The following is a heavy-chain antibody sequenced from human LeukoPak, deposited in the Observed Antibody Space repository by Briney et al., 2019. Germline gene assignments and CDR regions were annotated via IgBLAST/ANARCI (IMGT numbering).Heavy chain of an antibody. CDR1: GFTFSSYW. V-gene: IGHV3-7*01. J-gene: IGHJ4*02. CDR2: IKQDGSEK. CDR3: ARDQGYYYGSGIPDY. D-gene: IGHD3-10*01. Sequence: GGSLRLSCAASGFTFSSYWMSWVRQAPGKGLEWVANIKQDGSEKYYVDSVKGRFTISRDNAKNSLYLQMNGLRAEDTAVYYCARDQGYYYGSGIPDYWGQGTLLTVSS.